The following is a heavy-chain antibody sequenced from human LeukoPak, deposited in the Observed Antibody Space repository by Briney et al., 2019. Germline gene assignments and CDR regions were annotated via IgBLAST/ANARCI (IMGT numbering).Heavy chain of an antibody. D-gene: IGHD6-19*01. V-gene: IGHV3-9*01. J-gene: IGHJ4*02. CDR1: GFTFDDYA. CDR3: AKSSREDSSGWFDY. CDR2: ISWNSGSI. Sequence: GRSLRLSCAASGFTFDDYAMHWVRQAPGKGLEWVSGISWNSGSIGYADSVKGRFTISGDNAKNSLYLQMNSLRAEDTALYYCAKSSREDSSGWFDYWGQGTLVTVSS.